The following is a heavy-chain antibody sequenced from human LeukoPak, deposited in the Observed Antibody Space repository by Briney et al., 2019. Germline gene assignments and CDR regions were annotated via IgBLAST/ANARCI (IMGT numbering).Heavy chain of an antibody. D-gene: IGHD2-15*01. V-gene: IGHV3-23*01. CDR1: GFTFSSSA. Sequence: GGSLRLSCAASGFTFSSSAMSWVRQAPGKGLEWVSAISNNGGYTYYADSVQGRFTISRDNSKSTLRLQMNSLRAEDTAVYYCAKQLGYCSDGSCYFPYWGQGTLVTVSS. J-gene: IGHJ4*02. CDR3: AKQLGYCSDGSCYFPY. CDR2: ISNNGGYT.